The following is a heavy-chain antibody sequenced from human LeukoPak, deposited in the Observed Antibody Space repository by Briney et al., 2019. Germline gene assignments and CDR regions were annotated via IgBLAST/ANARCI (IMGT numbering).Heavy chain of an antibody. Sequence: ASVKVSFKTSGYTFTNYYVHWVRQAPGQGPAWMGIIYPRGGSINLAHNVQGRVTMTRDRSTRTVYLELSSLSSEYTAVYVCARGQEVRYSDYERDPFDYWGQGTLVTVSS. CDR1: GYTFTNYY. V-gene: IGHV1-46*01. D-gene: IGHD5-12*01. J-gene: IGHJ4*02. CDR2: IYPRGGSI. CDR3: ARGQEVRYSDYERDPFDY.